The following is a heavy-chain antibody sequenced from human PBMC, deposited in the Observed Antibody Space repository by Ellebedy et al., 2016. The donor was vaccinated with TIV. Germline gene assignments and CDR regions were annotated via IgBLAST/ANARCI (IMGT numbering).Heavy chain of an antibody. D-gene: IGHD3-22*01. CDR1: GFIFNNYA. CDR2: ISGSGGNT. V-gene: IGHV3-23*01. CDR3: AKDLSSSGLSFDY. Sequence: GESLKISCAASGFIFNNYAMNWVRQAPGKGLEWVSGISGSGGNTYYADSVKGRFTISRDKSKNTVYLLMNSLRVEDMAVYYCAKDLSSSGLSFDYWGQGTLASVSS. J-gene: IGHJ4*02.